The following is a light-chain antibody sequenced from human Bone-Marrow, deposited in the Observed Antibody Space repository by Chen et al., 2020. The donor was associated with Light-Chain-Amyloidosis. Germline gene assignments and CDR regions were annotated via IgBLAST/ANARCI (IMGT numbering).Light chain of an antibody. CDR2: RDT. J-gene: IGLJ2*01. CDR1: DLPTKY. V-gene: IGLV3-25*03. CDR3: QSADSSGTYEVI. Sequence: SYELTQHPSVVASPGQPARITCSGDDLPTKYAYWYQQKPGQAPVLVIHRDTERPSGISERFSGSSSGTTATLTISGVQAEDEADYHCQSADSSGTYEVIFGGGTKLTVL.